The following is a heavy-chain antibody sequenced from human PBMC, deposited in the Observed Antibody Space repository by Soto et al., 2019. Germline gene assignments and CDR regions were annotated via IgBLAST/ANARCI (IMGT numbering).Heavy chain of an antibody. J-gene: IGHJ4*02. CDR3: AKERYSSSSPDFDY. CDR1: RFPFCSSG. V-gene: IGHV3-30*18. Sequence: GGSLRLSCAVPRFPFCSSGMLWVRQAPGKGLEWVAVISYDGSNKYYADSVKGRFTISRDNSKNTLYLQMNSLRAEDTAVYYCAKERYSSSSPDFDYWGQGT. D-gene: IGHD6-6*01. CDR2: ISYDGSNK.